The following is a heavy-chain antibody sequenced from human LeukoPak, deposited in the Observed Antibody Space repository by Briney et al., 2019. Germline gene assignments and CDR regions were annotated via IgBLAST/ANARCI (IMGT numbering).Heavy chain of an antibody. CDR1: GFIFSSYG. J-gene: IGHJ6*04. CDR2: IRYDGSKK. D-gene: IGHD1-26*01. Sequence: GGSLRLSCAASGFIFSSYGMHWVRQAPGKGLEWVAFIRYDGSKKYYADSVKGRFTISRDNAKNSLYLQMNSLRAEDTAVYYCARDRYSGSYPLDVWGKGTTVTVSS. CDR3: ARDRYSGSYPLDV. V-gene: IGHV3-30*02.